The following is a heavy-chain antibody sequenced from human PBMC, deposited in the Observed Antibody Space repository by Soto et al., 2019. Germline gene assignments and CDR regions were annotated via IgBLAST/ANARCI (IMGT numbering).Heavy chain of an antibody. CDR2: ISGFNGNT. J-gene: IGHJ6*03. CDR3: ARDRGVAPPVAGNPHYYYYMDV. D-gene: IGHD6-19*01. Sequence: QDQLVQSGAEVKKPGASVTVSCKASGYSFTNYGITWVRQAPGQGLAWMGWISGFNGNTHYAQKLQGRVTMTTDASTSTAYMELRSLSSDDTAVYYCARDRGVAPPVAGNPHYYYYMDVWGKGTTVTVSS. V-gene: IGHV1-18*01. CDR1: GYSFTNYG.